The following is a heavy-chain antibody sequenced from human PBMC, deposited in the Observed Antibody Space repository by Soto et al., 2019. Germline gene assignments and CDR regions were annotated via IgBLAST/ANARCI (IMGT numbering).Heavy chain of an antibody. CDR1: GGSIDSYDFY. V-gene: IGHV4-39*01. CDR2: TYSRRST. Sequence: QLQLQESGPGLVKPSETLSLTCSVSGGSIDSYDFYWVWIRQPPGEGLEWIGCTYSRRSTFYNSSLRSRLTLSVDTSKNQFSLSLSSVTAADTAVYYCARHTHWAPLVDWGQGMLVTVSS. CDR3: ARHTHWAPLVD. J-gene: IGHJ4*02. D-gene: IGHD3-16*01.